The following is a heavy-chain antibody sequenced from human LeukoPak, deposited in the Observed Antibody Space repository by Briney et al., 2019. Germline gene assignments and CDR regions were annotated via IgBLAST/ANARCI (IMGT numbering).Heavy chain of an antibody. Sequence: SETLSLTCTVSGYSISSPYYWGWIRQPSGKGLEWIGTIFHIGTTYYNPSLKGRVTISVDTSKNQFSLKLSYVTAADTAVYYCARMVVPNDYDILTGYIPDYYYYYMDVWGKGTTVTISS. CDR1: GYSISSPYY. D-gene: IGHD3-9*01. CDR3: ARMVVPNDYDILTGYIPDYYYYYMDV. CDR2: IFHIGTT. J-gene: IGHJ6*03. V-gene: IGHV4-38-2*02.